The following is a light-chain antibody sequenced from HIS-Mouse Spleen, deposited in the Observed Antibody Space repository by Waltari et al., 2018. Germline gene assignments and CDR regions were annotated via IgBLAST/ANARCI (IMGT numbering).Light chain of an antibody. V-gene: IGLV2-11*01. CDR2: DVS. Sequence: QSALTQPRSVSGSPGQSVTISCTGTSSDVGGFNYVSWYQQHPGKAPKLMIYDVSKRPPGVPDRFSGSKSGNTASLTISGLQADDEADYYCCSYAGSYTGVFGTGTKVTVL. CDR1: SSDVGGFNY. CDR3: CSYAGSYTGV. J-gene: IGLJ1*01.